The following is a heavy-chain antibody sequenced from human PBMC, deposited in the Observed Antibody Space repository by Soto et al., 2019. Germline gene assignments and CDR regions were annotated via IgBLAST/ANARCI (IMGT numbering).Heavy chain of an antibody. CDR3: ARGLWSFDY. CDR2: IWLDGSNK. Sequence: QVQLVESGGGVVQPGRSLRLSCAASGFTFSSYGMHWVRQAPGKGLEWVAVIWLDGSNKYYADSVKGRFTISRDNSKNTLYLQMNTLRAEDTAVYYCARGLWSFDYWGQGNLVTVSS. J-gene: IGHJ4*02. CDR1: GFTFSSYG. V-gene: IGHV3-33*01. D-gene: IGHD5-18*01.